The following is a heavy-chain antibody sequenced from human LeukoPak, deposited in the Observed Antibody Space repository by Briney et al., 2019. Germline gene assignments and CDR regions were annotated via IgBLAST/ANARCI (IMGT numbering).Heavy chain of an antibody. J-gene: IGHJ4*02. CDR1: GFTFSSYA. CDR3: ARSRCLLTMVRGVMFDY. CDR2: ISYDGSNK. Sequence: GGSLRLSCAASGFTFSSYAMHWVRQAPGKGLEWVAVISYDGSNKYYADSVKGRFTISSDNSKNTLYLQMNSLRAEDTAVYYCARSRCLLTMVRGVMFDYWGQGTLVTVSS. V-gene: IGHV3-30*04. D-gene: IGHD3-10*01.